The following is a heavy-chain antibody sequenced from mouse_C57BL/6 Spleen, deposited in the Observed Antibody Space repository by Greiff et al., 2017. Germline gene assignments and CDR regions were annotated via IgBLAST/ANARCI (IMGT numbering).Heavy chain of an antibody. V-gene: IGHV1-64*01. CDR1: GYTFTSYW. CDR3: ARSVDYYGSSYNY. Sequence: QVQLQQPGAELVKPGASVKLSCKASGYTFTSYWMHWVKQRPGQGLEWIGMIHPNSGSTNYNEKFKSKATLTVDKSSSTAYMQLSSLTSEDSAVXYCARSVDYYGSSYNYWGQGTTLTASS. D-gene: IGHD1-1*01. CDR2: IHPNSGST. J-gene: IGHJ2*01.